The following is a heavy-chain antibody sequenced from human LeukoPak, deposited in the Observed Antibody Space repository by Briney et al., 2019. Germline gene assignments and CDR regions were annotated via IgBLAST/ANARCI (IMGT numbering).Heavy chain of an antibody. CDR3: AKDREGTIADYFDY. Sequence: GGSLRLSCATSGFSFSSYAMSWVRQAPGKGLEWVSSISGSGGSTYYADSVKGRFTISRDNSKNTLYLQMNSLRGEDTAVYYCAKDREGTIADYFDYWGQGTLVTVSS. CDR1: GFSFSSYA. V-gene: IGHV3-23*01. CDR2: ISGSGGST. D-gene: IGHD1-7*01. J-gene: IGHJ4*02.